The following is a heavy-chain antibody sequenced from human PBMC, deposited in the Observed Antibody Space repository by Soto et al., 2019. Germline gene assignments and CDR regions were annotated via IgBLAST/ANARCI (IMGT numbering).Heavy chain of an antibody. D-gene: IGHD4-4*01. J-gene: IGHJ4*02. CDR3: ARLDSIDLFDY. CDR1: GGSISSGGYY. CDR2: IYYSGST. V-gene: IGHV4-31*03. Sequence: PSETLSLTCTVSGGSISSGGYYWSWIRQHPGKGLEWIGYIYYSGSTYYNPSLKSRVTISVDTSKNQFSLKLSSVTAADTAVYYCARLDSIDLFDYWGQGTLVTVSS.